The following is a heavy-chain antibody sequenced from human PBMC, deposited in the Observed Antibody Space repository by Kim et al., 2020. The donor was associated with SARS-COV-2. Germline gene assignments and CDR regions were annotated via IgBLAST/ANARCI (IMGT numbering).Heavy chain of an antibody. V-gene: IGHV4-34*01. CDR1: GGSFSGYY. Sequence: SETLSLTCAVYGGSFSGYYWSWIRQPPGKGLEWIWEINHSGSTNYNPSLKSRVTISVDTSKNQFSLKLSSVTAADTAVYYCARRATVAGSNFDYWGQGTLVTVSS. CDR3: ARRATVAGSNFDY. CDR2: INHSGST. D-gene: IGHD6-19*01. J-gene: IGHJ4*02.